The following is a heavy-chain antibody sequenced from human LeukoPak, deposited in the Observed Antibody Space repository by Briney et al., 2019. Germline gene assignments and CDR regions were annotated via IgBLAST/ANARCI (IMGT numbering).Heavy chain of an antibody. J-gene: IGHJ4*02. CDR3: ARAKLGYYFDY. V-gene: IGHV3-53*01. D-gene: IGHD6-6*01. CDR1: GFTVSSNY. Sequence: GGSVRLSCAASGFTVSSNYMIWVRQAPGKGLEWVSVIYSGDSTYYADSVKGRFTISRDNSKNTLYLQMNSLRADDTAVYYCARAKLGYYFDYWGQGTPVSVSS. CDR2: IYSGDST.